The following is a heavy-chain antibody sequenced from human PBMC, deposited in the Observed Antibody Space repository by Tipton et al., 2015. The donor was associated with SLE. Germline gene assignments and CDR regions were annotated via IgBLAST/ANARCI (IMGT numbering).Heavy chain of an antibody. V-gene: IGHV4-39*07. CDR1: GGSISSSSYY. J-gene: IGHJ4*02. Sequence: TLSLTCTVSGGSISSSSYYWGWIRQPPGKGLERIGSIYYSGSTYYNPSLKSRVTISVDTSKNQFSLKLSSVTAADTAVYYCAKDLSSSSAIAVVGVFDYWGQGTLVTVSS. D-gene: IGHD6-19*01. CDR3: AKDLSSSSAIAVVGVFDY. CDR2: IYYSGST.